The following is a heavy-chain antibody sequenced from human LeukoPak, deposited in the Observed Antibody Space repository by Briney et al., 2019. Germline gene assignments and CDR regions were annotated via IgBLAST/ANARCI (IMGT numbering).Heavy chain of an antibody. V-gene: IGHV3-7*01. CDR1: GFTFRSNW. J-gene: IGHJ1*01. Sequence: GGSQRLSCAASGFTFRSNWMNWVRQAPGKGLEWVAHVQPDGSAKIYADSVKGRFTISRDNAKDSVYLQMNSLRVEDTAVYYCARDFFGWSSLGHWGQGTLVTVSS. D-gene: IGHD6-19*01. CDR2: VQPDGSAK. CDR3: ARDFFGWSSLGH.